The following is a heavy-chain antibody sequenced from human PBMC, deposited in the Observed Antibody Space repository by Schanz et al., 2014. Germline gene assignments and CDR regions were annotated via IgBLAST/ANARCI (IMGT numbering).Heavy chain of an antibody. J-gene: IGHJ4*02. CDR3: AKAVSGWSTAGYYY. V-gene: IGHV3-74*01. CDR2: INGDGSST. CDR1: GFTFSSYW. D-gene: IGHD6-19*01. Sequence: EVQLVESGGELVQPGGSLRLSCAASGFTFSSYWMHWVRQVPGKGPVWVSRINGDGSSTLYADSVKGRFTISRDNSKNTLYLQMNSLRAEDTAVYYCAKAVSGWSTAGYYYWGQGTLVAVSS.